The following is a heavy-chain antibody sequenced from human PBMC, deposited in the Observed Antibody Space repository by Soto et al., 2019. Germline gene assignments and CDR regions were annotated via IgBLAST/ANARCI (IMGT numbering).Heavy chain of an antibody. V-gene: IGHV3-30*18. J-gene: IGHJ6*02. D-gene: IGHD2-2*01. Sequence: QVQLVESGGGVVQPGRSLRLSCAASGFTFSSYGMHWVRQAPGKGLEWVAVISYDGSNKYYADSVKGRFTISRDNSKNPLYLQLNSLRAADTAVYYCANSGRYCSGTSCYSYYYYGMDVWGQGTTVTVSS. CDR1: GFTFSSYG. CDR2: ISYDGSNK. CDR3: ANSGRYCSGTSCYSYYYYGMDV.